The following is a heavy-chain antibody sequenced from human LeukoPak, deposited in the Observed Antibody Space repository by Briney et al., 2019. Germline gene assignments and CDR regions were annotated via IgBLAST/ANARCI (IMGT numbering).Heavy chain of an antibody. J-gene: IGHJ4*02. CDR2: ITGSDGTS. Sequence: PGTSLRLSCVASGFTFTNYAMSCVRQAPGKGLEGVSAITGSDGTSHYADSVKGRFTISRDNSKNTLYLQVNSLRAEDTAVYYCAKWGDYDILTGYYVPDYWGQGTLVTVSS. D-gene: IGHD3-9*01. V-gene: IGHV3-23*01. CDR1: GFTFTNYA. CDR3: AKWGDYDILTGYYVPDY.